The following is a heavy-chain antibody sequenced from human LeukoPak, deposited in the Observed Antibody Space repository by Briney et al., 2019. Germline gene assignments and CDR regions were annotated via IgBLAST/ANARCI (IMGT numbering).Heavy chain of an antibody. CDR3: ARDLGWNDGFDI. CDR1: IVTFSDHY. V-gene: IGHV3-72*01. Sequence: GGSLRLSCAASIVTFSDHYMDWVRQAPGKGLEWVGRIRNKANSYSTEYAASVTGRFTISRDDSKNSLHLQMNSLKTEDTAVYYCARDLGWNDGFDIWGQGTMVTVSS. D-gene: IGHD1-1*01. J-gene: IGHJ3*02. CDR2: IRNKANSYST.